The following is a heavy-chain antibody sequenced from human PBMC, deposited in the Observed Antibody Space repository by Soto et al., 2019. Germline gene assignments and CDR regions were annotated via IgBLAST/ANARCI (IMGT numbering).Heavy chain of an antibody. Sequence: ESLRLSCAASGFTFRSYSMNWVRQAPGKGLEWVSSISDSGGSRYYADSVKGRFTISRDNAKNSLYLQMNSLRAEDTAVYYCARERGSWYYFDYWGQGTLVTVSS. V-gene: IGHV3-21*01. J-gene: IGHJ4*02. CDR1: GFTFRSYS. CDR2: ISDSGGSR. D-gene: IGHD6-13*01. CDR3: ARERGSWYYFDY.